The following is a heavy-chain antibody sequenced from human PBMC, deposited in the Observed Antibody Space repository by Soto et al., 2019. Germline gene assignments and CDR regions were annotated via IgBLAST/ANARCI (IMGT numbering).Heavy chain of an antibody. CDR3: AKDGTTSYYGSDY. CDR1: GFTFSSYA. J-gene: IGHJ4*02. Sequence: PGGSLRLSCAASGFTFSSYAMSWVRQAPGKGLEWVSAISVSGGSTYYADSVKGWFTISRDNSKNTLYLQMNSLRAEDTAVYYCAKDGTTSYYGSDYWGQGTLVTVSS. V-gene: IGHV3-23*01. CDR2: ISVSGGST. D-gene: IGHD3-10*01.